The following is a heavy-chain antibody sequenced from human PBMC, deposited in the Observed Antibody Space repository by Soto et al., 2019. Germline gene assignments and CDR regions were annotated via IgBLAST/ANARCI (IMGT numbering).Heavy chain of an antibody. CDR3: ARDPLSSGGIYYYYGMDV. CDR2: TYYRSKWYN. J-gene: IGHJ6*02. Sequence: SLTLSLTCAISGDSVSSNSAAWNWIRQSPSRGLEWLGRTYYRSKWYNDYAVSVKSRITINPDTSKNQFSLQLNSVTPEDTAVYYCARDPLSSGGIYYYYGMDVWGQGTTVTVSS. V-gene: IGHV6-1*01. D-gene: IGHD3-16*01. CDR1: GDSVSSNSAA.